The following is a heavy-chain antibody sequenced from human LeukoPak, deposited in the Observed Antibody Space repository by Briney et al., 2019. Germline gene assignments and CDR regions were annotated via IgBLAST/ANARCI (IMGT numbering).Heavy chain of an antibody. D-gene: IGHD4-11*01. J-gene: IGHJ6*02. Sequence: SETLSLACTVSGGSVNSGSYFWSWIRQPPGKGLEWIGYIQNSARTNYNPSLESRVTISVDSSKDQFSLRLSSVTAADTAVYYCATDYSNFYGMDVWGQGTTVTVSS. CDR3: ATDYSNFYGMDV. CDR1: GGSVNSGSYF. CDR2: IQNSART. V-gene: IGHV4-61*01.